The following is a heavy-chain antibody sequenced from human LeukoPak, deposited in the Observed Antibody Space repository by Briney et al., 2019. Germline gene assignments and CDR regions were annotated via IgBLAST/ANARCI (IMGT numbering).Heavy chain of an antibody. D-gene: IGHD3-10*01. CDR3: ARHGSGSYYNVIIGGTYYMDV. Sequence: ASVKVSCKASGYTFTSYDINWVRQATGQGLEWMGWMNPNSGNTGYAQKFQGRVTMTRNTSISTAYMELSSLRSEDTAVYYCARHGSGSYYNVIIGGTYYMDVWGKGTTVTISS. CDR2: MNPNSGNT. V-gene: IGHV1-8*01. J-gene: IGHJ6*03. CDR1: GYTFTSYD.